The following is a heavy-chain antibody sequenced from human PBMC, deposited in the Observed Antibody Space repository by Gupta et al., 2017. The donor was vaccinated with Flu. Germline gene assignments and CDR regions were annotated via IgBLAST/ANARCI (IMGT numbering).Heavy chain of an antibody. J-gene: IGHJ4*02. CDR3: AREIAARPGYSVDY. Sequence: QVQLVQSGAEVKKPGASVKVSCKASGYTFTGYYMHWVRQAPGQGLEWMGWINLNSGGTTNAQKFQGRTNMTRDKAISTDYMEVSRLRSDDTAVYYCAREIAARPGYSVDYWGQGTLVTVSS. CDR1: GYTFTGYY. D-gene: IGHD6-6*01. CDR2: INLNSGGT. V-gene: IGHV1-2*02.